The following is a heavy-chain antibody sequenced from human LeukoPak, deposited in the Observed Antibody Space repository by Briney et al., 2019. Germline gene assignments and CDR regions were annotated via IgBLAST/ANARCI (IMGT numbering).Heavy chain of an antibody. V-gene: IGHV4-30-4*01. Sequence: SQTLSLTCTVSGGSISSDNYYWSWIRHHPRKGLEWIGYIYYNGATYYNPSLQSRVTISIDPSNNQFSLKLSSVTAADTAVYYCARDGIEATGLTFDYWGQGTLVPVS. D-gene: IGHD6-13*01. CDR1: GGSISSDNYY. J-gene: IGHJ4*02. CDR3: ARDGIEATGLTFDY. CDR2: IYYNGAT.